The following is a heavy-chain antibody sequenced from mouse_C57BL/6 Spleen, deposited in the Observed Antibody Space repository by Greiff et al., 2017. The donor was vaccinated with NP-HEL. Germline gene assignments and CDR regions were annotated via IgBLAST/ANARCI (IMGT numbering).Heavy chain of an antibody. D-gene: IGHD1-1*01. J-gene: IGHJ2*01. CDR1: GCAFSSYW. CDR2: IYPGDGDT. Sequence: QVQLQQSGAELVKPGASVKISCKASGCAFSSYWMNWVKQRPGKGLEWIGQIYPGDGDTNYNGKFKGKATLTADKSSSTAYMQLSSLTSEDSAVYFCARYPLLDYGSSLLDYWGQGTTLTVSS. V-gene: IGHV1-80*01. CDR3: ARYPLLDYGSSLLDY.